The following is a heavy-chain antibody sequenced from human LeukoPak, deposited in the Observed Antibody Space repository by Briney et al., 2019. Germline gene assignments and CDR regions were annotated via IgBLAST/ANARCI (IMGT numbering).Heavy chain of an antibody. CDR1: GFTFSSYA. D-gene: IGHD2-15*01. Sequence: GGSLRLSCAASGFTFSSYAMSWVRQAPGKGLEWVSAISGSGGSTYYADSVKGRFTISRDNSKNALYLQMNSLRAEDTAVYYCAKGDCSGGSCYPHFDYWGQGTLVTVSS. CDR2: ISGSGGST. J-gene: IGHJ4*02. V-gene: IGHV3-23*01. CDR3: AKGDCSGGSCYPHFDY.